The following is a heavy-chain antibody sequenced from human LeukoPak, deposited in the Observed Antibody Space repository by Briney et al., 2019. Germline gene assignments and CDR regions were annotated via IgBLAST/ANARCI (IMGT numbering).Heavy chain of an antibody. J-gene: IGHJ6*02. CDR1: GFTFSTYC. Sequence: GGSLRLSCAASGFTFSTYCMHWVRQAPGKGLVWVSRVNSDGSSTNYADSAKGRFSISRDNAKNTLYLQMNSLRAEDTAVYYCARAGQWTTVTGYAMDVWGQGTTVTVSS. CDR2: VNSDGSST. D-gene: IGHD4-11*01. V-gene: IGHV3-74*01. CDR3: ARAGQWTTVTGYAMDV.